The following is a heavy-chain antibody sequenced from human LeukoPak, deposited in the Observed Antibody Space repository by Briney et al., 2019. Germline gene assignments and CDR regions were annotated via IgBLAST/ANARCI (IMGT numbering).Heavy chain of an antibody. CDR1: GFTFDDYA. CDR3: AKGGMDDRYNWFDP. Sequence: GRSLRLSCAASGFTFDDYAMHWVRQAPGKGREWVSGISWNSGSIGYADSVKGRFTISRDNAKNSLYLQMNSLRAEDTALYYCAKGGMDDRYNWFDPWGQGTLVTVSS. V-gene: IGHV3-9*01. D-gene: IGHD3-22*01. J-gene: IGHJ5*02. CDR2: ISWNSGSI.